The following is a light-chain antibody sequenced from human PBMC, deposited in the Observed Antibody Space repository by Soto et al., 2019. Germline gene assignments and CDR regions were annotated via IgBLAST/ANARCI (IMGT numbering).Light chain of an antibody. J-gene: IGKJ1*01. CDR3: QQAYGAPPT. V-gene: IGKV1-39*01. Sequence: ISLTKTPSSLYATVGDRVTITGRASQSITTYLNWYQQTSGEAPKLLIYAAARLQTGVPSRFSGSGSGTDFTLTISSLQPEDFATYYCQQAYGAPPTFGQGAKVDI. CDR2: AAA. CDR1: QSITTY.